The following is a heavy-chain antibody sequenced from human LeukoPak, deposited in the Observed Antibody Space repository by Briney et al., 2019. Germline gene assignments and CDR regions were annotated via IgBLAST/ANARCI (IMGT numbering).Heavy chain of an antibody. V-gene: IGHV5-51*01. CDR1: GYSFANNW. CDR3: SVGFGDLSSAPDI. D-gene: IGHD3-10*01. Sequence: AESLQISCKGSGYSFANNWIAWVRQMPGKGLEGMGIIHPGGSDTRYRPSFQGQVTISADKSISTAYVQWRSLRASDTAMYYCSVGFGDLSSAPDIWGQGTMVTVSS. CDR2: IHPGGSDT. J-gene: IGHJ3*02.